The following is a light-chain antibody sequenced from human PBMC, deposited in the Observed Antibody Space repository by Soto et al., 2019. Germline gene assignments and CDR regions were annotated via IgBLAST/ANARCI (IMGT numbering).Light chain of an antibody. V-gene: IGKV3-20*01. CDR2: GAS. J-gene: IGKJ4*01. CDR1: RSVNINY. CDR3: QQYISSPRT. Sequence: EMVLTQSPGTLSVSPGERATLSCRASRSVNINYLAWYQQKPGQAPSLLTYGASSRATDVPDRFSASGSGTDFALTISRLEPEDVAVYYCQQYISSPRTFGGGTKVDIK.